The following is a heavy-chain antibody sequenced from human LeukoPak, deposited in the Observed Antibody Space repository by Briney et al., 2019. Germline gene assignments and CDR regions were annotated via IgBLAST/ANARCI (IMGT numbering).Heavy chain of an antibody. Sequence: GGSLRLSCAASGFTFSSYAMSWVRQAPGKGLEWVSAISGSGGSTYYADSVKGRFTISRDNSKNTLYLQMNSLRAEDTAVYYCAKDSRGSGSRYYGMDVWGQGTTVSVSS. D-gene: IGHD3-10*01. CDR3: AKDSRGSGSRYYGMDV. J-gene: IGHJ6*02. V-gene: IGHV3-23*01. CDR2: ISGSGGST. CDR1: GFTFSSYA.